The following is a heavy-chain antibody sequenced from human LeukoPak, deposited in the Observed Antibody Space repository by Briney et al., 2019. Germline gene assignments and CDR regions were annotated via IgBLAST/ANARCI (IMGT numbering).Heavy chain of an antibody. J-gene: IGHJ4*02. CDR3: ARRGQDY. CDR1: GYAFTGYY. CDR2: IHPNSGDT. V-gene: IGHV1-2*06. Sequence: ASVKVSCKASGYAFTGYYTHWVRQAPGQGLEWMGRIHPNSGDTNYAQKFQGRVTMTTDTSISTAYMELSRLRSDDTAVYYCARRGQDYWGQGALVTVSS. D-gene: IGHD3-10*01.